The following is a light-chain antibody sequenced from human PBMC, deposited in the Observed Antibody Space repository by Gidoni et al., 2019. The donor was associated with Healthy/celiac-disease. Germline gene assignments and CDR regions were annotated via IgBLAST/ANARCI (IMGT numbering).Light chain of an antibody. V-gene: IGLV3-1*01. CDR2: QDS. CDR1: KLGDQY. J-gene: IGLJ2*01. CDR3: QAGDSSTVV. Sequence: SYALTQPPSVSVSTGQTASITCSGDKLGDQYACWYQQKPGQSPVLVIYQDSKRPSGIPARFSGSNAGNTATLTISGTQAMDEADYYCQAGDSSTVVFGGGTKLTVL.